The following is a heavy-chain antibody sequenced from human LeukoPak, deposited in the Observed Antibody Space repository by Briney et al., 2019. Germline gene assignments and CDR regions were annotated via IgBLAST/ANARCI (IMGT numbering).Heavy chain of an antibody. CDR1: GGSISSGDYY. CDR3: ARDSGWGGYDYYYYGMDV. Sequence: SQTLSLTCTVSGGSISSGDYYWSWIRQPPGKGLEWIGYIYYSGSTYYNPSLKSRVTISVDASKNQFSLKLSSVTAADTAVYYCARDSGWGGYDYYYYGMDVWGQGTTVTVSS. J-gene: IGHJ6*02. D-gene: IGHD5-12*01. V-gene: IGHV4-30-4*01. CDR2: IYYSGST.